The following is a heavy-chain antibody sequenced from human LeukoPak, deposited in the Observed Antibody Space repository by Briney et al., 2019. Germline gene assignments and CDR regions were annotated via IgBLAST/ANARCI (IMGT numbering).Heavy chain of an antibody. CDR2: IYSAGST. V-gene: IGHV3-53*01. J-gene: IGHJ4*02. D-gene: IGHD5-24*01. CDR1: GFTVSNNY. CDR3: ARASRGYNYLYFDY. Sequence: PGGSLRLSCAASGFTVSNNYMTWVRQAPGKGLEWVSVIYSAGSTYYADSVKGRFTISRDNSKNTLYLQMNSLRAEDTAVYYCARASRGYNYLYFDYWGLGTLVTVSS.